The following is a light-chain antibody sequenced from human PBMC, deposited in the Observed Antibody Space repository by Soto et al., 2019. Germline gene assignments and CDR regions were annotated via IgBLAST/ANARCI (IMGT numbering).Light chain of an antibody. J-gene: IGKJ1*01. Sequence: ESGLTQSPAGVSSSPGETATLSCRASQYVGTRLAWYQHKPGQAPRLLIYYTSNRATGIPARFSGSGSGTDFTLTINSLAPEDFAIYYCHQRQSWPRTFGQGTKVDI. CDR1: QYVGTR. V-gene: IGKV3-11*01. CDR2: YTS. CDR3: HQRQSWPRT.